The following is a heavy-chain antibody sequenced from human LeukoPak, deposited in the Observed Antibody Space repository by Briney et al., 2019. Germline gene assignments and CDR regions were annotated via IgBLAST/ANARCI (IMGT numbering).Heavy chain of an antibody. J-gene: IGHJ4*02. D-gene: IGHD1-26*01. CDR1: GFTFSSSA. Sequence: GGSLRLSCAASGFTFSSSAMNWVRQAPGKGLEWVSTISGGGGSTYYADSVKGRFTISRDNSKNTLYLQVNSLRAEDTAVYYCAKGGKWDVTPFDYWGQGTLVTVSS. CDR3: AKGGKWDVTPFDY. V-gene: IGHV3-23*01. CDR2: ISGGGGST.